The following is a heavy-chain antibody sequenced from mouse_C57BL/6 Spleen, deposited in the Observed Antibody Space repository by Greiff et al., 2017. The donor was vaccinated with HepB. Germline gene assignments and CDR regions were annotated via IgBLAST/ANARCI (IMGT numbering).Heavy chain of an antibody. CDR3: ARRRAYDYAIDY. J-gene: IGHJ4*01. CDR2: IYPSDSET. V-gene: IGHV1-61*01. CDR1: GYTFTSYW. D-gene: IGHD2-3*01. Sequence: QVQLQQPGAELVRPGSSVKLSCKASGYTFTSYWMDWVKQRPGQGLEWIGNIYPSDSETHYNQKFKDKATLTVDKYSSTAYMQLSSLTSEDSAVYYCARRRAYDYAIDYWGQGTSVTVSS.